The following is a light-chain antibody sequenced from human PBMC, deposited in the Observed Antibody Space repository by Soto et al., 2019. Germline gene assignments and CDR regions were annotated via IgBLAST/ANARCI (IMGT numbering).Light chain of an antibody. J-gene: IGKJ3*01. CDR2: AAS. CDR3: QQANSFYRVT. V-gene: IGKV1-12*01. CDR1: QDISSR. Sequence: DIQMTQSPSYVSASVGDRVTISCRASQDISSRLAWYQQKPGKAPNLLIYAASTLHSGVPSRFSGSGSGTQFTLTISSLQPDDFATYYCQQANSFYRVTFGPGTKVDI.